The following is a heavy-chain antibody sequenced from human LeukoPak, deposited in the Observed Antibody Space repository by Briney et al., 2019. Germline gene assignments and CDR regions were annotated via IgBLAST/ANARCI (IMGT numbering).Heavy chain of an antibody. CDR1: GGSISSYY. Sequence: SETLSLTCTVSGGSISSYYRSWIRQPPGKGLEWIGYIYYSGSTNYNPSLKSRVTISVDTSKNQFSLKLSSVTAADTAVYYCARDSRLNHFDYWGQGTLVTVSS. CDR3: ARDSRLNHFDY. V-gene: IGHV4-59*01. D-gene: IGHD2-2*01. J-gene: IGHJ4*02. CDR2: IYYSGST.